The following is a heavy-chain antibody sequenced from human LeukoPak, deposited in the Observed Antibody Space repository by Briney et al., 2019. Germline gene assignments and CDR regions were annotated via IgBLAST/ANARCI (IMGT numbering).Heavy chain of an antibody. Sequence: GGSLRLSCAASGFTFSTYGINWVRQAPGKGLEWVSAISGSGGSTYYADSVKGRFTISRDNSKNTLYLQMNSLRAEDTAVYYCAKAHWVAMVRGVIMFDYWGQGTLVTVSS. CDR1: GFTFSTYG. D-gene: IGHD3-10*01. V-gene: IGHV3-23*01. CDR2: ISGSGGST. J-gene: IGHJ4*02. CDR3: AKAHWVAMVRGVIMFDY.